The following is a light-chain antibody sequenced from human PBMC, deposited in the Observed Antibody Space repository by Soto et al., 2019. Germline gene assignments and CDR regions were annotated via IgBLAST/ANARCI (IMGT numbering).Light chain of an antibody. J-gene: IGLJ2*01. Sequence: QSVLTQPPSASGTPGQRVTISCSGSSSNIGSNHVYWYQQFPGKAPKLLVYRSDQRPSGVPDRISGSKSGTSASLAISGLLSDDEVVYFGSARDDSLSGVVFGGGTQHPVL. CDR1: SSNIGSNH. CDR3: SARDDSLSGVV. CDR2: RSD. V-gene: IGLV1-47*01.